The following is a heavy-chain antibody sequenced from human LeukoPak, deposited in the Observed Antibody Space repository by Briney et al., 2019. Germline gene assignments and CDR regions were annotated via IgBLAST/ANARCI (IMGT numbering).Heavy chain of an antibody. Sequence: GASVKVSCKASGYTFTSYDFNWVRPATGQRPEWMGWMSPNSGDTGYAQKFQDRVTMTRNTSIGTAYMELSSLRSDDTAVYYCARGPPNWGYDYWGPGTLVTVSS. CDR2: MSPNSGDT. CDR1: GYTFTSYD. D-gene: IGHD7-27*01. V-gene: IGHV1-8*01. J-gene: IGHJ4*02. CDR3: ARGPPNWGYDY.